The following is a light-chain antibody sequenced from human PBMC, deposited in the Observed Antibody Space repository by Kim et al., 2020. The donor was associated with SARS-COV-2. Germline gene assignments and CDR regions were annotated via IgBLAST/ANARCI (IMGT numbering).Light chain of an antibody. CDR2: EDT. V-gene: IGLV6-57*03. CDR1: SGSIASHY. Sequence: NFMLTQPHSMSESPGKTVTISCTRSSGSIASHYLQWYQQRPGSAPTTLIYEDTYRPSGVPDRFSGSIDSPSNSASLTISGLKTEDEADYYCHSYDGNNWVFGGGTQLTVL. CDR3: HSYDGNNWV. J-gene: IGLJ3*02.